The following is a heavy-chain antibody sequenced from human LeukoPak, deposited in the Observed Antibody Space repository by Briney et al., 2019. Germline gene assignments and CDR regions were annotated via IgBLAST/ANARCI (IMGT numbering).Heavy chain of an antibody. J-gene: IGHJ4*02. CDR3: ARVPTNSYGFGQ. CDR1: GFTFSNYD. D-gene: IGHD5-18*01. CDR2: ISDSGGST. V-gene: IGHV3-23*01. Sequence: GGSLRLSCAASGFTFSNYDMSWVRQAPGKGLEWVSSISDSGGSTYYADSVKGRFTISRDNAKNTLYLQMNSLTVEDTAVYYCARVPTNSYGFGQWGQGSLVTVSS.